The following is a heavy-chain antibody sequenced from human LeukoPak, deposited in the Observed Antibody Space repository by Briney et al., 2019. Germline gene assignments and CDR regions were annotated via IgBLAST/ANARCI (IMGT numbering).Heavy chain of an antibody. CDR3: AKDGYSGYVLFDY. Sequence: GGSLRLSCAASGFTFSSYGMHWVRQAPGKGLEWVAFIRYDGSNKYYADSVKGRFTISRDNSKNTLYLQMNSLRAEDTAVYYCAKDGYSGYVLFDYWGQGTLSPSPQ. J-gene: IGHJ4*02. D-gene: IGHD5-12*01. CDR2: IRYDGSNK. V-gene: IGHV3-30*02. CDR1: GFTFSSYG.